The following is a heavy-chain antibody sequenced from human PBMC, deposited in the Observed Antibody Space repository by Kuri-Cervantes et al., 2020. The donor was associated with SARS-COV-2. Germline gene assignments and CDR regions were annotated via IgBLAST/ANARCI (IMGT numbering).Heavy chain of an antibody. CDR1: GYTFTGYY. CDR2: INPKSGGT. Sequence: ASVKVSCKASGYTFTGYYVHWIRQAPGEGLEWMGWINPKSGGTNYAQKFQGWVTMTRETSISTAYMELSRLRSDDTAVYYCARGLAITIFGVLRGRENWFDPWGQGTLVTVSS. V-gene: IGHV1-2*04. J-gene: IGHJ5*02. CDR3: ARGLAITIFGVLRGRENWFDP. D-gene: IGHD3-3*01.